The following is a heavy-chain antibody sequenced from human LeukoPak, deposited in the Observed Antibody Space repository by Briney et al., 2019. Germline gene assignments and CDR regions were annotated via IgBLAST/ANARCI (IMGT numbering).Heavy chain of an antibody. Sequence: GGSLRLSCAASGFTFSGYAMSWVRQAPGKGLEWVSTISDNGGRTYYADSVKGRFTISRDNAKNTLYLQMNSLRAEDTAVYYCASGDFFRKFDPWGQGTLVTVSS. D-gene: IGHD3-3*01. CDR2: ISDNGGRT. V-gene: IGHV3-23*01. CDR3: ASGDFFRKFDP. J-gene: IGHJ5*02. CDR1: GFTFSGYA.